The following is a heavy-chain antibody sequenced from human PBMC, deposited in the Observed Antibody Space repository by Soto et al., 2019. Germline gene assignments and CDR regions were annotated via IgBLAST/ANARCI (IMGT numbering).Heavy chain of an antibody. D-gene: IGHD5-18*01. J-gene: IGHJ4*02. CDR1: GDSISSSSYY. CDR2: IFYSGNT. CDR3: ARDPTGVTTFDY. Sequence: SETLSLTCTVSGDSISSSSYYWAWIRQPPGKGLEWVGSIFYSGNTYYNPSLKSRVTISLDTSKNQFSLNLSSVTAADTAVYFCARDPTGVTTFDYRGQGTLVTVSS. V-gene: IGHV4-39*07.